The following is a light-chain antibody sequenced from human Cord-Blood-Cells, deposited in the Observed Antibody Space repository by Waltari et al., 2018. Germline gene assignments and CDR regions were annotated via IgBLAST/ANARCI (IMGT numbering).Light chain of an antibody. V-gene: IGLV2-14*03. CDR1: SSDVGGYNY. CDR3: SSYTSSSTPYV. CDR2: DVS. J-gene: IGLJ1*01. Sequence: QSALTQPASVSGSPGQSITISCTGTSSDVGGYNYVSWYQQHPSKAPKLMIYDVSNQPSGVANRFSGAKSSNTASLTISGLQAEDEADYYCSSYTSSSTPYVFGTGTKVTVL.